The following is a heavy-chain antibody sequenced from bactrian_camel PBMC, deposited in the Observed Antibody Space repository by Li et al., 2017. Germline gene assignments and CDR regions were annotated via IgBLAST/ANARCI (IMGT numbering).Heavy chain of an antibody. CDR2: INTQLGTT. V-gene: IGHV3S31*01. J-gene: IGHJ4*01. CDR3: AAVASLRWGSAARWMSLWKEVSRYGY. Sequence: VQLVESGGGSVRAGGSLRLSCAPAGYTYTINCFAWFRQAPGGAREGVANINTQLGTTYYADSVEGRFTISQDNVKNTVYLQMSSLKPEDTALYYCAAVASLRWGSAARWMSLWKEVSRYGYWGQGTQVTVS. D-gene: IGHD3*01. CDR1: GYTYTINC.